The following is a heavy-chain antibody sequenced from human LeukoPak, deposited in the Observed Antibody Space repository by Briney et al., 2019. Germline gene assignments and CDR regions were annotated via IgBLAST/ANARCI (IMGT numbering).Heavy chain of an antibody. CDR3: ARAHRIRQLLGVIDWFDP. CDR1: GGTFSSYA. V-gene: IGHV1-69*13. D-gene: IGHD2-2*01. J-gene: IGHJ5*02. CDR2: IIPIFGTA. Sequence: ASVKVSCKASGGTFSSYAISWVRQAPGQGLEWMGGIIPIFGTANYAQKFQGRVTITADESTSTAYMELSSLRSEDTAVYYCARAHRIRQLLGVIDWFDPWGQGTLVTVSS.